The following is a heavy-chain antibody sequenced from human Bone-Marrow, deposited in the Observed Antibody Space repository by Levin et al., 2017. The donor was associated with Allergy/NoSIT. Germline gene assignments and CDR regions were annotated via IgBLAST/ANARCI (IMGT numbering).Heavy chain of an antibody. CDR1: GGSISSSSYY. V-gene: IGHV4-39*07. CDR2: IYYSGST. CDR3: ARARSGRSDYYFDY. J-gene: IGHJ4*02. D-gene: IGHD1-26*01. Sequence: SQTLSLTCTVSGGSISSSSYYWGWIRQPPGKGLEWIGSIYYSGSTYYNPSLKSRVTISVDTSKNQFSLKLSSVTAADTAVYYCARARSGRSDYYFDYWGQGTLVTVSS.